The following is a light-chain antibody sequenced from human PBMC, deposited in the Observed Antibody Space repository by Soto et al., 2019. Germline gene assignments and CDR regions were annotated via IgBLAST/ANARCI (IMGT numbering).Light chain of an antibody. V-gene: IGLV2-14*01. CDR1: SSDVGGYNY. J-gene: IGLJ1*01. CDR3: SSYTGSSTPYV. CDR2: EVS. Sequence: QSALTQPASVSGSPGQSITISCTGTSSDVGGYNYVSWYQQHPGKAPKLMIYEVSNRPSGVSTLFSGSKSDNTASLTISGLQAEDEADYYCSSYTGSSTPYVFGTGTKLTVL.